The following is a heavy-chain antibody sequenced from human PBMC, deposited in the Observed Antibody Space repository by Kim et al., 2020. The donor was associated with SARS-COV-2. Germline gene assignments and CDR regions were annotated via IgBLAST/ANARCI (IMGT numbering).Heavy chain of an antibody. J-gene: IGHJ6*02. CDR3: TTVVIWFGELLVDYYYGMDV. V-gene: IGHV3-15*01. D-gene: IGHD3-10*01. CDR2: IKSKTDGETT. CDR1: GFTFSNAW. Sequence: GGSLRLSCAASGFTFSNAWMSWVRQAPGKGLEWVGRIKSKTDGETTDYAAPVKGRFTISRDDSKNTLYLQMNSLKTEDTAVYYCTTVVIWFGELLVDYYYGMDVWGQGTTVTVSS.